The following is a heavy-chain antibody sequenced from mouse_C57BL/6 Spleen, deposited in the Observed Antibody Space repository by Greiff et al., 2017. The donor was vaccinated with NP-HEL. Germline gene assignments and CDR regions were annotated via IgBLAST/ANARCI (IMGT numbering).Heavy chain of an antibody. Sequence: VQLQQPGAELVRPGSSVKLSCKASGYTFTSYWMHWVKQRPVQGLEWIGNIDPSDSYTNYNQKFKDKATLTVDKSSSTAYMQLSGLTAEDSAGYCCASGGNYFGYWGQGTTLTVSS. CDR2: IDPSDSYT. J-gene: IGHJ2*01. CDR3: ASGGNYFGY. CDR1: GYTFTSYW. V-gene: IGHV1-52*01.